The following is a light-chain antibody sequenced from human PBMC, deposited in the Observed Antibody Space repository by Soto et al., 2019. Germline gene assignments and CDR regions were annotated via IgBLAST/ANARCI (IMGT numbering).Light chain of an antibody. CDR1: SSNIGHNY. Sequence: QSVLTQPPSVSAAPGQKVTISCSGSSSNIGHNYVSWYQQLPGTAPKLLIYDSNKRPSGIPDRFSGSKSGTSATLGITGLQTGDEADYYCGTWDTTLSAWVFGGGTKLTVL. CDR3: GTWDTTLSAWV. V-gene: IGLV1-51*01. J-gene: IGLJ2*01. CDR2: DSN.